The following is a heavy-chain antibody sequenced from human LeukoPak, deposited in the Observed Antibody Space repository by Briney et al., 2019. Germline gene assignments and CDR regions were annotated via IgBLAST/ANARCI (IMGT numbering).Heavy chain of an antibody. V-gene: IGHV4-61*01. Sequence: SETLSLTCTVSGGSVSSGSYYWSWIRQPPGKGLEGIGYIYYSGSTNYNPSLKSRVTISVDTSKNQFSLKLSSVTAADTAVYYCARAVGYCSSTSCYVADYYYGMDVWGKGTTVTVSS. CDR3: ARAVGYCSSTSCYVADYYYGMDV. J-gene: IGHJ6*04. CDR2: IYYSGST. CDR1: GGSVSSGSYY. D-gene: IGHD2-2*01.